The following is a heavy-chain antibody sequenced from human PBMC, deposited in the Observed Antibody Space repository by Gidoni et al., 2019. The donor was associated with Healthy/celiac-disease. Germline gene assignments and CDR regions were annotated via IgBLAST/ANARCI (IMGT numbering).Heavy chain of an antibody. CDR1: GGPISSGSYY. V-gene: IGHV4-61*02. CDR3: AREGDQLLSDDPQPNLFDP. D-gene: IGHD2-2*01. CDR2: IYTSGST. Sequence: QVQLQESGPGLVKPSQTLSLTCPVSGGPISSGSYYWSWIRQPAGKGLEWIGRIYTSGSTNYNPSLKSRVTISVDTSKNQFSLKLSSVTAADTAVYYCAREGDQLLSDDPQPNLFDPWGQGTLVTVSS. J-gene: IGHJ5*02.